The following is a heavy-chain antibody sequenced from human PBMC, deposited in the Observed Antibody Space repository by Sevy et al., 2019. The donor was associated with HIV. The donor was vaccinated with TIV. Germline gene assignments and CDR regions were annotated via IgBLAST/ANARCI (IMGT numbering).Heavy chain of an antibody. J-gene: IGHJ4*02. CDR3: AREGCTKPHDY. CDR1: GFTFSKYS. Sequence: GGSLRLSCAASGFTFSKYSMSWVRQPPGKGLEWVSTLSFGCGERNYADAVKGRFTISRDNYKSSVYLQMNNLRPDDTAVYYCAREGCTKPHDYWGQGTLVTVSS. D-gene: IGHD2-8*01. V-gene: IGHV3-23*01. CDR2: LSFGCGER.